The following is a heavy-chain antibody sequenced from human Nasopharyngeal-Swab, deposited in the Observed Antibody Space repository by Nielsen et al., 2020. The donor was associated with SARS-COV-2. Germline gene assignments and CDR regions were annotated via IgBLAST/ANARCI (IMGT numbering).Heavy chain of an antibody. CDR1: GYTFTSYD. V-gene: IGHV1-8*01. D-gene: IGHD5-24*01. J-gene: IGHJ4*02. Sequence: ALVKVSCKASGYTFTSYDFNWVRQATGQGLEWMGWMNPRSGNTGYAQKFQGRVTMTRNTSISTVYMELSSLRSEDTAVYYCARGRNGYNYVNDYWGQGTLVTVSS. CDR2: MNPRSGNT. CDR3: ARGRNGYNYVNDY.